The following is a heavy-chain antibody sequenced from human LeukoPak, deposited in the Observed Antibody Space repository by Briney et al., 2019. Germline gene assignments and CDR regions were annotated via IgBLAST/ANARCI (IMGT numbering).Heavy chain of an antibody. D-gene: IGHD6-13*01. Sequence: ASVKVSCKASGYTFTGYYMHWVRQAPGQGLEWMGWINPNSGGTNYAQKFQGRVTMTRDTSISTAYMELSRLRSDDTAVYYCARDRSIAAAGIDYWGQGTLVTVSS. CDR2: INPNSGGT. J-gene: IGHJ4*02. CDR3: ARDRSIAAAGIDY. V-gene: IGHV1-2*02. CDR1: GYTFTGYY.